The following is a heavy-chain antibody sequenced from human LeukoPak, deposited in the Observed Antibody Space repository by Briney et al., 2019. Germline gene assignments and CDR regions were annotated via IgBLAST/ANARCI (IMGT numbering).Heavy chain of an antibody. V-gene: IGHV3-64*01. CDR1: GFTFSSYA. CDR2: ISSNGGST. Sequence: PGGSLRLSCAASGFTFSSYAMHWVRQAPGKGLEYVSAISSNGGSTYYANSVKGRFTISRDNSKNTLYLQMGSLRAEDMAVYYCARAGVQLWLRDAFDIWGQGTMVTVSS. CDR3: ARAGVQLWLRDAFDI. D-gene: IGHD5-18*01. J-gene: IGHJ3*02.